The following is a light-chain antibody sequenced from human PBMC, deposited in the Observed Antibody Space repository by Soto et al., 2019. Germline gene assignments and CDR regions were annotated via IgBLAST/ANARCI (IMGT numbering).Light chain of an antibody. Sequence: EIVMTQSPVTLSVSPGERATLSCRASQSVSSNLAWYQQKPGQAPRLLIYGASTRATGIPARFSGSGSGTEFTLSISSLQSEDFAVYYCQQYNNWAKTFGQGTKREIK. CDR1: QSVSSN. J-gene: IGKJ2*01. V-gene: IGKV3-15*01. CDR3: QQYNNWAKT. CDR2: GAS.